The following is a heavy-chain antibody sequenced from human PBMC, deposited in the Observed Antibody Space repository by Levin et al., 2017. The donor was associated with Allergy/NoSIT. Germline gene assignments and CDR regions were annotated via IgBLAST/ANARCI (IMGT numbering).Heavy chain of an antibody. CDR3: ARDTGRDTMMGNAFDI. D-gene: IGHD3-22*01. CDR1: GFTFSSYG. CDR2: IWYDGSNK. J-gene: IGHJ3*02. V-gene: IGHV3-33*01. Sequence: GGSLRLSCAASGFTFSSYGIHWVRQAPGKGLEWVAVIWYDGSNKYYVDSVKGRLTISRDNSKNTLYLQMNSLRAEDTAVYYCARDTGRDTMMGNAFDIWGQGTMVTVSS.